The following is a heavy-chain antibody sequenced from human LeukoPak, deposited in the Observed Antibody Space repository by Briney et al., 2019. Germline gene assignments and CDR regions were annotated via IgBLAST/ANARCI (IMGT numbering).Heavy chain of an antibody. Sequence: SETLSLTCTVSGGSISSSSAYWGWIRQPPGKGLEWIGNIYYSGSTYYNPSLKSRVTISVDTSKNQFSLKLSSVTAADTAVYYCARRSAGNHRNLNFDFWGQGTLVTVSS. CDR3: ARRSAGNHRNLNFDF. J-gene: IGHJ4*02. CDR2: IYYSGST. V-gene: IGHV4-39*01. CDR1: GGSISSSSAY. D-gene: IGHD6-13*01.